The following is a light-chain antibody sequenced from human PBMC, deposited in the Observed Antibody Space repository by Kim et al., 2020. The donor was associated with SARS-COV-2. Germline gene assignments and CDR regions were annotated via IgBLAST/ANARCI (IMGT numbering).Light chain of an antibody. Sequence: ASVGDRVTITCRASQGIGNDLGLYQQKPGKAPKLLIYAASNLQSGVPSRFSGSGSGTDFTLTISSLQPEDCATYYCLQNYNYPWTFGQGTKVDIK. V-gene: IGKV1-6*01. CDR2: AAS. J-gene: IGKJ1*01. CDR1: QGIGND. CDR3: LQNYNYPWT.